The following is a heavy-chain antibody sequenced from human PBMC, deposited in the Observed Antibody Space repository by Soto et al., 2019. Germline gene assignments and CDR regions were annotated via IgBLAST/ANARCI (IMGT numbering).Heavy chain of an antibody. CDR2: INPNSGGT. Sequence: GASVKVSCKASGYTFTGYYMHWVRQAPGQGLEWMGWINPNSGGTNYAQKFQGWVTMTRDTSISTAYMELSRLRSDDTAVYYCARDLGDYGPAFDTWGQGTMVTVSS. CDR1: GYTFTGYY. CDR3: ARDLGDYGPAFDT. D-gene: IGHD4-17*01. J-gene: IGHJ3*02. V-gene: IGHV1-2*04.